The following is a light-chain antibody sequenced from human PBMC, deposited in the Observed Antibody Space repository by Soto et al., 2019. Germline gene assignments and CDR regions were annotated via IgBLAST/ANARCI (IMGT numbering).Light chain of an antibody. CDR3: SSYAGSNNFV. Sequence: QSSLTQHPSASGSPGQSVTISCTGTSSDIGAYIYVSWYQQHPGKAPKLMISEVSRRPSGVPERFSGSKSGNTASLTVSGLQADDEAHYYCSSYAGSNNFVFGTGTMVTVL. CDR2: EVS. J-gene: IGLJ1*01. CDR1: SSDIGAYIY. V-gene: IGLV2-8*01.